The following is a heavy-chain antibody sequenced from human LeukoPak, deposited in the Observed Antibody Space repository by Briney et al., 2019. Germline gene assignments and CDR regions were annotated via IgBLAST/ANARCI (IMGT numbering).Heavy chain of an antibody. Sequence: PSETPSLTCAVYGGSFSGYYWSWIRQPPGKGLEWIGEINHSGSTNYNPSLKSRVTISVDTSKNQFSLKLSSVTAADTAVYYCARGGIAARPFSFDYWGQGTLVTVSS. D-gene: IGHD6-6*01. CDR1: GGSFSGYY. CDR3: ARGGIAARPFSFDY. J-gene: IGHJ4*02. V-gene: IGHV4-34*01. CDR2: INHSGST.